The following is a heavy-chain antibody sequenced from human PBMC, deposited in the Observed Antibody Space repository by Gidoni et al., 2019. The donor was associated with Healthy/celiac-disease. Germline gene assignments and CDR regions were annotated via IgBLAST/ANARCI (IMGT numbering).Heavy chain of an antibody. D-gene: IGHD6-19*01. CDR3: ARSIAVAGYYYYGMDV. V-gene: IGHV3-66*01. CDR2: IYSGGST. J-gene: IGHJ6*02. CDR1: GFTVSSNY. Sequence: EVQLVESGGGLVPPGGSLRLSCAASGFTVSSNYMSWVRQAPGKGLEWVSVIYSGGSTYYADSVKGRFTISRDNSKNTLYLQMNSLRAEDTAVYYCARSIAVAGYYYYGMDVWGQGTTVTVSS.